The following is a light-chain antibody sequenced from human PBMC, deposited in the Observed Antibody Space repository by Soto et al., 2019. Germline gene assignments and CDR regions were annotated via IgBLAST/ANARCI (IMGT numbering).Light chain of an antibody. CDR2: DVT. CDR1: SSDVGRYDY. V-gene: IGLV2-11*01. CDR3: CSFAGSYSYV. J-gene: IGLJ1*01. Sequence: ALAQPRSVSGSRGQSVTISCTGTSSDVGRYDYVSWYQQYPGEAPKLIIYDVTERPSGVPDRFSGSKSGNTASLTISGLRAEDEAAYSCCSFAGSYSYVFGSGTKVTVL.